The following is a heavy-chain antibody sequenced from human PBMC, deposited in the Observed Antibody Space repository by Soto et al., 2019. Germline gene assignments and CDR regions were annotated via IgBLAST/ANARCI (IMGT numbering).Heavy chain of an antibody. CDR1: GFTFDDYA. J-gene: IGHJ4*02. CDR2: ISWNSGSI. CDR3: AKDTAYGDYGSFDY. D-gene: IGHD4-17*01. Sequence: EVQLVESGGGLVQPGRSLRLSCAASGFTFDDYAMHWVRQAPGKGLEWVSGISWNSGSIGYADSVKGRFTISRDNAKNPLYLQMNSLRAEDTALYYCAKDTAYGDYGSFDYWGQGTLVTVSS. V-gene: IGHV3-9*01.